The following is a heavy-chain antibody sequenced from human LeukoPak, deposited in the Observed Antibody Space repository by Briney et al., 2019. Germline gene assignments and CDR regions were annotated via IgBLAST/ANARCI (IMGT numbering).Heavy chain of an antibody. J-gene: IGHJ4*02. CDR2: IYYSGST. D-gene: IGHD5-24*01. CDR1: GGSISSYY. Sequence: SKTLSLTCTVSGGSISSYYWSWIRQPPGKGLEWIGYIYYSGSTNYNPSLKSRVTISVDTSKNQFSLKLSSVTAADTAVYYCARMNLEEGDYFDYWGQGTLVTVSS. V-gene: IGHV4-59*01. CDR3: ARMNLEEGDYFDY.